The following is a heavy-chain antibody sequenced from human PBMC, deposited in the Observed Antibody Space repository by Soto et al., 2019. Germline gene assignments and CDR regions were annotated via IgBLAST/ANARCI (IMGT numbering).Heavy chain of an antibody. D-gene: IGHD3-22*01. CDR2: IIPIFGTA. V-gene: IGHV1-69*13. Sequence: SVKVSCKASGGTFSSYAISWVLQAPGQGLEWMGGIIPIFGTANYAQKFQGRVTITADESTSTAYMELSSLRSEDTAVYYCARFGRGTMIEGAFDIWGQGTMVTVSS. CDR1: GGTFSSYA. J-gene: IGHJ3*02. CDR3: ARFGRGTMIEGAFDI.